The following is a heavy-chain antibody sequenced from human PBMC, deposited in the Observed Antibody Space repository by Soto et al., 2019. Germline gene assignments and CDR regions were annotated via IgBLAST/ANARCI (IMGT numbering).Heavy chain of an antibody. D-gene: IGHD1-26*01. CDR2: IYYSGTT. V-gene: IGHV4-59*01. CDR3: ARGRGGTYDAFDI. J-gene: IGHJ3*02. CDR1: SGSIGTYF. Sequence: AETLSLTCTVSSGSIGTYFWSWIRQPPGKGLEWIGYIYYSGTTNYNPSLKSRVTIFLDTSKNQFSLRLSSVTAADTAVYYCARGRGGTYDAFDIWGQGTLVTVSS.